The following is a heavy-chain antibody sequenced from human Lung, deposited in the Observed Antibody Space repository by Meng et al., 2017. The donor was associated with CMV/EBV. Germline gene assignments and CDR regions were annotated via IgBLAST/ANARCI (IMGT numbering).Heavy chain of an antibody. Sequence: ASXXVSXKASGYTFSDYCIGWVRQAPGQGLEWMGWINSYSGHTNYAQKLQGRVTMTTDTSTSSAYMELRSLRSDVTAVYCCARVYCSGGSCYSPFDYWGKGTMVTVSS. V-gene: IGHV1-18*01. D-gene: IGHD2-15*01. CDR2: INSYSGHT. J-gene: IGHJ4*02. CDR3: ARVYCSGGSCYSPFDY. CDR1: GYTFSDYC.